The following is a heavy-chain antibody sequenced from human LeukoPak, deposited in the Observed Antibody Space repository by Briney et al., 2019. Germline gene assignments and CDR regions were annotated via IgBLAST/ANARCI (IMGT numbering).Heavy chain of an antibody. CDR2: ISAYNGNT. CDR1: GYTFTSYG. V-gene: IGHV1-18*01. D-gene: IGHD6-19*01. Sequence: ASVKVSCKASGYTFTSYGIRWVRQAPGQGLEWMGWISAYNGNTNYAQKLQGRVTMTTDTSTSTAYMELRSLRSDDTAVYYCARDRQIAVAGKSSMTNYWGQGTLVTASS. J-gene: IGHJ4*02. CDR3: ARDRQIAVAGKSSMTNY.